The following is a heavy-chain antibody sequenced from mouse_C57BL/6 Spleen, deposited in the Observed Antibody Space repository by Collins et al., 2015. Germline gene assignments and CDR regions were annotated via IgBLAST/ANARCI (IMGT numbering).Heavy chain of an antibody. CDR3: ARDPNYYAMDY. V-gene: IGHV1-54*01. Sequence: QVQLQQSGAELVRPGTSVKVSCKASGYAFTNHLIEWVKQRPGQGLEWIGVINPGSGGTNYNEKFKGKATLTADKSSSTAYMQLSSLTSDDSAVYFCARDPNYYAMDYWGQGTSVTVSS. J-gene: IGHJ4*01. CDR2: INPGSGGT. CDR1: GYAFTNHL.